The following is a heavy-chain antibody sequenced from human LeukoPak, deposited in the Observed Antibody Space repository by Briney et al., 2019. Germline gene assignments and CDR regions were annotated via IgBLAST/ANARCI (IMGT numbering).Heavy chain of an antibody. J-gene: IGHJ4*02. D-gene: IGHD3-10*01. CDR3: ATCQWFGELLPLGY. Sequence: SVKVSCKASGGTFSSYAISWVRQAPGQGLEWMGGIIPIFGTANYAQKSQGRVTITADESTGTAYMELSSLRSEDTAVYYCATCQWFGELLPLGYWGQGTLVTVSS. CDR2: IIPIFGTA. CDR1: GGTFSSYA. V-gene: IGHV1-69*13.